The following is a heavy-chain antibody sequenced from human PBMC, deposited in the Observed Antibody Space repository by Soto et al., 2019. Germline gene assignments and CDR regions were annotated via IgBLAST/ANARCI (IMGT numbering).Heavy chain of an antibody. CDR1: NYSISNPHY. D-gene: IGHD2-15*01. CDR3: ARADVMVVGGSTFDY. Sequence: SETLSLTCTVSNYSISNPHYWGCSRQPPGKWPEWFASMYHGGNTFYNPSLKSRITMSMDTSKNQFSLKLRFMTAADTAVYYCARADVMVVGGSTFDYWGHGTLVTVSS. J-gene: IGHJ4*01. CDR2: MYHGGNT. V-gene: IGHV4-38-2*02.